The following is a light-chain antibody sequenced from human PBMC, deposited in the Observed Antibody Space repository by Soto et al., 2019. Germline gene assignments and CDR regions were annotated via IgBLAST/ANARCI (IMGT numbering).Light chain of an antibody. V-gene: IGKV3-11*01. J-gene: IGKJ4*01. CDR1: QSVSSY. CDR2: DAS. Sequence: EIVLTQSPATLSLSPGERATLSCRASQSVSSYLDWYQQKRGQEPRLLIYDASTRATGIPARFSGSGSGTYFTITISSLEPEDFAVYYCQQRSNWPLTFGGGTKVEIK. CDR3: QQRSNWPLT.